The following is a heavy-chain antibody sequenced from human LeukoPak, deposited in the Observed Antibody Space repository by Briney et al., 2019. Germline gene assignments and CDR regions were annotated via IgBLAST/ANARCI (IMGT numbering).Heavy chain of an antibody. Sequence: GGSLRLSCAASGFTFSVAAMTWVRQAPGKGLEWGSLIGAIGESTYYADSVKGRFTISRDNPKTTLSLQMNSLRVEDTAMYFCAKDIQLSTWGLGTMVTVSS. CDR1: GFTFSVAA. J-gene: IGHJ3*01. CDR2: IGAIGEST. V-gene: IGHV3-23*01. CDR3: AKDIQLST. D-gene: IGHD5-24*01.